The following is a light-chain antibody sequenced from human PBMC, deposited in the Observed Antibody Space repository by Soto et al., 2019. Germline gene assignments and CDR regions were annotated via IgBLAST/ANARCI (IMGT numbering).Light chain of an antibody. CDR2: TND. CDR3: SAWDDSLNGPR. V-gene: IGLV1-44*01. J-gene: IGLJ2*01. CDR1: SSNVGRNT. Sequence: QSVLTQPPSASGTPGQRVTISCSGSSSNVGRNTVFWYQQFPGTAPKLLIDTNDQRPSGVPARFSGSRSGTSASLAISGLQSEDEADYYCSAWDDSLNGPRFGGGTKLTVL.